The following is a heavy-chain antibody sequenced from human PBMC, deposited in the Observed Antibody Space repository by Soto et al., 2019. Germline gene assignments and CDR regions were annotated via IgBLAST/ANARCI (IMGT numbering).Heavy chain of an antibody. CDR2: INPRNGDT. J-gene: IGHJ5*02. D-gene: IGHD3-10*01. Sequence: QVQLVQSGAEVKKPGASVKVSCKASGYPFTGDYMHWVRQAPGQGLEWMGWINPRNGDTKYAQKFQGRVTMTRDTSISTEYMELSGLRSADTALYYCARDVHRGWFVPLGQGTLVIVSS. CDR1: GYPFTGDY. CDR3: ARDVHRGWFVP. V-gene: IGHV1-2*02.